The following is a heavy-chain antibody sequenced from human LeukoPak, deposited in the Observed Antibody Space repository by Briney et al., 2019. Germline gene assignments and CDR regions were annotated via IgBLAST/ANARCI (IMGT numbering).Heavy chain of an antibody. Sequence: GRSLRLSCAASGFTFSSYAMHWVRQAPGKGLEWVAVISYDGSNKYYADSVKGRFTISRDNSKNTLYLQMNSLRAEDTAVYYCARESLRTVVTPTYDYWGQGTLVTVSS. D-gene: IGHD4-23*01. CDR1: GFTFSSYA. J-gene: IGHJ4*02. V-gene: IGHV3-30-3*01. CDR2: ISYDGSNK. CDR3: ARESLRTVVTPTYDY.